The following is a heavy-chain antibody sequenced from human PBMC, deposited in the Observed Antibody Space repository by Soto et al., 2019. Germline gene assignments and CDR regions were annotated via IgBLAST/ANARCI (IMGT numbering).Heavy chain of an antibody. J-gene: IGHJ5*02. CDR2: INHSGST. D-gene: IGHD2-15*01. V-gene: IGHV4-34*01. CDR3: ARGPYCSVGSCYLFVRRRWFDP. Sequence: PSETLSLTCAAYGGSFSGYYWSWIRQPPGKGLEWIGEINHSGSTNYNPSLKSRVTISVDTSKNQFSLKLSSVTAADTAVYYCARGPYCSVGSCYLFVRRRWFDPWGQGTLVTVSS. CDR1: GGSFSGYY.